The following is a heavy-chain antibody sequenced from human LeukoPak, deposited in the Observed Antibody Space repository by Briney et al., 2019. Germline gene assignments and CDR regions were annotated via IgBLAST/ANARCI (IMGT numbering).Heavy chain of an antibody. D-gene: IGHD6-13*01. CDR1: GYTFTSYY. CDR3: ARDAAVAEFRFDP. CDR2: INPSGGST. Sequence: GASVKVSCKASGYTFTSYYMHWVRQAPGQGLEWMGIINPSGGSTSYAQKLQGRVTMTRDMSTSTVYMELSSLRSEDTAVYYCARDAAVAEFRFDPWGQGTLVTVSS. J-gene: IGHJ5*02. V-gene: IGHV1-46*01.